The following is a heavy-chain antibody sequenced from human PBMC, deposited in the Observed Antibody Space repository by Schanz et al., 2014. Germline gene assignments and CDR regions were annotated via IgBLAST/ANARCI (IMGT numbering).Heavy chain of an antibody. V-gene: IGHV1-18*04. CDR3: DCRHSGCYSLGIEY. Sequence: QVQLVQSGAEVKEPGASVKVSCKASGYTFTSNGITWVRQAPGQGLEWMGWIGTYNGDTDYAQNMQGRVSMTTDTASSAVNSQRTSVTAVYSSANDGDCRHSGCYSLGIEYWGQGTLVTVSS. D-gene: IGHD2-15*01. CDR1: GYTFTSNG. J-gene: IGHJ4*02. CDR2: IGTYNGDT.